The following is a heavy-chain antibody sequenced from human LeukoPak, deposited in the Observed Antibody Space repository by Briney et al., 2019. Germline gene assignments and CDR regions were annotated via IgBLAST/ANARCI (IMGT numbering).Heavy chain of an antibody. D-gene: IGHD3-16*02. CDR1: GGTFSSYA. CDR3: ARVSDRITYGMDV. V-gene: IGHV1-69*13. J-gene: IGHJ6*02. CDR2: IIPIFGTA. Sequence: ASVKVSCKASGGTFSSYAISWVRQAPGQGLEWMGGIIPIFGTANYTQKFQGRVTITADESTSTAYMELSSLRSEDTAVYYCARVSDRITYGMDVWGQGTTVTVSS.